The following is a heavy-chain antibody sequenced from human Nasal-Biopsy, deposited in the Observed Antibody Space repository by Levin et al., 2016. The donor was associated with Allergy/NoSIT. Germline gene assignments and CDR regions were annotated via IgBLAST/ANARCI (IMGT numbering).Heavy chain of an antibody. V-gene: IGHV1-58*01. CDR1: GFTFSSSA. Sequence: SVKVSCKTSGFTFSSSAVQWVRQARGQPLEWIGWIVVGGSHTNYAQKFQNRVTITTDVSTGTAYMELSSLRSDDTAVYYCAADVGSMGGRGDYWGQGTLVTVSS. D-gene: IGHD1-26*01. CDR2: IVVGGSHT. J-gene: IGHJ4*02. CDR3: AADVGSMGGRGDY.